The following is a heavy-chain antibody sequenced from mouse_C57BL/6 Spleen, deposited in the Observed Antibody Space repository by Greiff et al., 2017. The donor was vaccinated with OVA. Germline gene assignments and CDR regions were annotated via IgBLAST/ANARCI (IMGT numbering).Heavy chain of an antibody. Sequence: VHVMQSGTVLARPGASVKMSCTTSGYTFTSYWMHWVKQSPGQGLEWIGAIYPGNSDTSYNQKFKGKAKLTAVTAASTVYMELSSLKDEDSAVYYCTSSSYPYWYFDVWGTGTTVTVSS. CDR2: IYPGNSDT. V-gene: IGHV1-5*01. J-gene: IGHJ1*03. CDR3: TSSSYPYWYFDV. CDR1: GYTFTSYW. D-gene: IGHD1-1*01.